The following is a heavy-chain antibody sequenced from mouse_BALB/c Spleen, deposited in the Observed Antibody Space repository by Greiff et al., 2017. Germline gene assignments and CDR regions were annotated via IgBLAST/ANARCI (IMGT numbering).Heavy chain of an antibody. CDR3: APLRDWYFDV. CDR1: GFNIKDTY. V-gene: IGHV14-3*02. CDR2: IDPANGNT. J-gene: IGHJ1*01. Sequence: VQLQQSGAELVKPGASVKLSCTASGFNIKDTYMHWVKQRPEQGLEWIGRIDPANGNTKYDPKFQGKATITADTSSNTAYLQLSSLTSEDTAVYYCAPLRDWYFDVWGAGTTVTVSS. D-gene: IGHD1-1*01.